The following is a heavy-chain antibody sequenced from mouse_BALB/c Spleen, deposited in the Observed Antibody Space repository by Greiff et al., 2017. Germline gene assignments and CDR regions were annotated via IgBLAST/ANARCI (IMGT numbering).Heavy chain of an antibody. V-gene: IGHV6-6*02. J-gene: IGHJ4*01. CDR3: RATAGNY. CDR1: GFTFSSYW. D-gene: IGHD3-2*01. Sequence: DVKLVESGGGLVQPGGSMKLSCVASGFTFSSYWMSWVRQSPEKGLEWVAEIRLKSDNYATHYAESVKGKFTISRDDSKSRLYLQMNSLRAEDTGIYYCRATAGNYWGQGTSVTVSS. CDR2: IRLKSDNYAT.